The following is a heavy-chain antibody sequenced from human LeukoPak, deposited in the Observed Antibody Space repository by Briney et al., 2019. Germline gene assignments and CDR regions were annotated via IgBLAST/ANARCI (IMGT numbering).Heavy chain of an antibody. CDR1: GFSLSTGGMC. J-gene: IGHJ5*02. D-gene: IGHD1-14*01. V-gene: IGHV2-70*11. CDR2: IDWGDDK. Sequence: SGPTLVNPTQTLTLTCTFSGFSLSTGGMCVSWIRQPPGKALEWLARIDWGDDKYYSTSLKTRLTISKDTSKNQVVLTMTNMDPVDTATYYCARIELRNRPGDEVRFDPWGQGTLVTVSS. CDR3: ARIELRNRPGDEVRFDP.